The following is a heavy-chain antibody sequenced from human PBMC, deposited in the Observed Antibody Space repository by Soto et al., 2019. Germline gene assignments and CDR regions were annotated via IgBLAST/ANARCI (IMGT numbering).Heavy chain of an antibody. J-gene: IGHJ4*02. Sequence: GGSLRLSCAASGFTFSSYGMHWVRQAPGKGLEWVAVIWYDGSNKYYADSVKGRFTISRDNSKNTLYLQMNSLRAEDTAVYYCARGRGDQGYCSSTSCYFLEPFDYWGQGTLVTVS. D-gene: IGHD2-2*01. CDR2: IWYDGSNK. CDR1: GFTFSSYG. CDR3: ARGRGDQGYCSSTSCYFLEPFDY. V-gene: IGHV3-33*01.